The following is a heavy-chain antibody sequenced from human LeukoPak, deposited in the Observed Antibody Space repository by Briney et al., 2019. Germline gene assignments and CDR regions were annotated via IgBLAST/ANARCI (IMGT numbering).Heavy chain of an antibody. CDR2: INPNSGGT. CDR1: GYTFTGYY. J-gene: IGHJ6*02. CDR3: ARASYGDHAHYYYYGMDV. D-gene: IGHD4-17*01. Sequence: GASVKVSCKASGYTFTGYYMHWVRQAPGQGLEWMGWINPNSGGTNYAQKFQGRVTMTRDTSISTAYMELSRLRSDDTAVYYCARASYGDHAHYYYYGMDVWGQGTTVTVSS. V-gene: IGHV1-2*02.